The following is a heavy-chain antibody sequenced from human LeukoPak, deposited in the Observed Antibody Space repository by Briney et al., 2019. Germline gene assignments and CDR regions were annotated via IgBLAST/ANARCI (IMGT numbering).Heavy chain of an antibody. J-gene: IGHJ4*02. Sequence: GGSLRLSCAASGFTFSSYGIHWVRQAPDKGLEWVAVIWHDGRNKYYADSVKGRFTISRDNSKNTVLLQMNSLRAEDTAIYYCARDWGSDEAIDYWGQGTLVTVSS. CDR3: ARDWGSDEAIDY. CDR2: IWHDGRNK. V-gene: IGHV3-33*01. D-gene: IGHD2-21*02. CDR1: GFTFSSYG.